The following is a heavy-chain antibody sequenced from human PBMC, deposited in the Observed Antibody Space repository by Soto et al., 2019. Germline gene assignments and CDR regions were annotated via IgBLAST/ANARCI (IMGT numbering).Heavy chain of an antibody. V-gene: IGHV4-31*03. J-gene: IGHJ5*02. CDR2: IYYTGST. D-gene: IGHD6-13*01. CDR3: ARDLEGSSSWYWFDP. Sequence: QVQLQESGPGLVKPSQTLSLTCTVSGGSISSGGYYWSWIRQHPGKGLEWIGYIYYTGSTYYNPSLKSRGIISVDTSTNHFSLKLSSVTAADTAVYYCARDLEGSSSWYWFDPWGQGTLVTVSS. CDR1: GGSISSGGYY.